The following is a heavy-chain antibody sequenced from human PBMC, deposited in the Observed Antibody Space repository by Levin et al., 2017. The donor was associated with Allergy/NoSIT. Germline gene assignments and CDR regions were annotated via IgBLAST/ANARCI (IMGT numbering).Heavy chain of an antibody. J-gene: IGHJ5*02. V-gene: IGHV4-30-4*01. D-gene: IGHD2-15*01. CDR3: ARDTRYCSGGSCYSIWFDP. CDR2: IYYSGST. Sequence: PSETLSLTCTVSGGSISSGDYYWSWIRQPPGKGLEWIGYIYYSGSTYYNPSLKSRVTISVDTSKNQFSLKLSSVTAADTAVYYCARDTRYCSGGSCYSIWFDPWGQGTLVTVSS. CDR1: GGSISSGDYY.